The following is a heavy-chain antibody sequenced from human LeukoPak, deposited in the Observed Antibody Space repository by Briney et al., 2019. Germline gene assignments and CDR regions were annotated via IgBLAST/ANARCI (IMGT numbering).Heavy chain of an antibody. Sequence: GGSLRLSCAASGFTFSSYSMNWVRQAPGKGLEWVSSISSSSSYIYYADSVKGRFTISRDNAKNSLYLQMNSLRAEDTAVYYCARAEGADKYYYDSGYMDVWGKGTTVTVSS. D-gene: IGHD3-22*01. J-gene: IGHJ6*03. CDR2: ISSSSSYI. V-gene: IGHV3-21*01. CDR3: ARAEGADKYYYDSGYMDV. CDR1: GFTFSSYS.